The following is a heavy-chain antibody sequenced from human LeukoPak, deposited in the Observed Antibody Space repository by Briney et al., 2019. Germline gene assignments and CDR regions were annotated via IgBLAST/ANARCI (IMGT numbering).Heavy chain of an antibody. CDR1: GGTFSSYA. CDR2: IIPIFGTA. V-gene: IGHV1-69*05. D-gene: IGHD4-11*01. CDR3: ARDLYSNTPYYYYYMDV. Sequence: GSSVKVSCKASGGTFSSYAISWVRQAPGQGLEWMGGIIPIFGTANYAQKFQGRVTITTDESTSTAYMELSSLRSEDTAVYYCARDLYSNTPYYYYYMDVWGKGTTVTVSS. J-gene: IGHJ6*03.